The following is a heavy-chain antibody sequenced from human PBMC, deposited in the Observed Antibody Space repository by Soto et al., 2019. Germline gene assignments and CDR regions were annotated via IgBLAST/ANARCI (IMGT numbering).Heavy chain of an antibody. Sequence: SETLSLTCTVSGGSISSGGYYWSWIRQHLGKGLEWIGDFYSSGSPHHNPSLKNRVSISEDRSKNEFSLKLSSVTAADTAIYYCAREISYDSSGIGFDSWGRGTLVTVSS. CDR3: AREISYDSSGIGFDS. CDR1: GGSISSGGYY. V-gene: IGHV4-61*08. CDR2: FYSSGSP. D-gene: IGHD3-22*01. J-gene: IGHJ4*02.